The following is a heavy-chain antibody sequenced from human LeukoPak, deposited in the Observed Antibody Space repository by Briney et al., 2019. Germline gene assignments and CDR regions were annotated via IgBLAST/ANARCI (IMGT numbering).Heavy chain of an antibody. CDR3: AKSEKNSQTHYDY. D-gene: IGHD1-7*01. CDR1: GFTFSSYA. CDR2: ISGSGGST. Sequence: GGSLRLSCAASGFTFSSYAMSWVRQAPGKGLEWVSAISGSGGSTYYADSAKGRFTISRDNSKNTLYLQMNSLRAEDTAVYYCAKSEKNSQTHYDYWGQGTLVTVSS. V-gene: IGHV3-23*01. J-gene: IGHJ4*02.